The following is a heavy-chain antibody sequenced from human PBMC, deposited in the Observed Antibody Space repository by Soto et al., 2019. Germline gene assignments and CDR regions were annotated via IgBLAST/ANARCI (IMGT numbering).Heavy chain of an antibody. Sequence: ASVKVSCKASGYTLTNYYIHWVRQAPGQGLEWMGVINPTGGRASYAPKFQGRVTLTRDTSTSTAYMELSSLRSDETAVYFCSGLATRVREINDDPFDSWGQGTLVTVSS. D-gene: IGHD3-10*01. V-gene: IGHV1-46*03. J-gene: IGHJ4*03. CDR2: INPTGGRA. CDR3: SGLATRVREINDDPFDS. CDR1: GYTLTNYY.